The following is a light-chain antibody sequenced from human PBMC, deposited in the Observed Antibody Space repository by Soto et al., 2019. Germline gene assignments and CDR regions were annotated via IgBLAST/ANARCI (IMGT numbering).Light chain of an antibody. CDR3: NSYTSSSTYV. V-gene: IGLV2-14*03. J-gene: IGLJ1*01. CDR1: SSDIGAYNY. Sequence: QSVLTQPASVSGSPGQSITISCTGTSSDIGAYNYVSWYQHHPGKAPKFIIYDVSNRPSGVSDRFSGSKSGNTASLTISRLQAEDEADYYCNSYTSSSTYVFGIGTQLTVL. CDR2: DVS.